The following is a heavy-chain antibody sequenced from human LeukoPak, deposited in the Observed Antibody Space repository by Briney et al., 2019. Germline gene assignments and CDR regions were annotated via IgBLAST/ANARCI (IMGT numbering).Heavy chain of an antibody. CDR1: GGTFSSYA. CDR2: IIPIFGTA. CDR3: ARDRVHTVTSHDDAFDI. V-gene: IGHV1-69*05. J-gene: IGHJ3*02. D-gene: IGHD4-17*01. Sequence: SVKVSCKASGGTFSSYAISWVRQAPGQGLEWMGRIIPIFGTANYAQKFQGRVTITTDESTSTAYMELSSLRSEDTAVYYCARDRVHTVTSHDDAFDIWGQGTVVTVSS.